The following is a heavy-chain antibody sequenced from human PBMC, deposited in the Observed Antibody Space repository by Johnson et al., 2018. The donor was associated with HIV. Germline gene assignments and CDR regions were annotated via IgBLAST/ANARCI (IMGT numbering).Heavy chain of an antibody. V-gene: IGHV3-30-3*01. CDR3: TKVWGFYYGQYHDAFDI. Sequence: VQLVESGGGVVQPGRSLRLSCAASGFTFRSYAMHWVRQAPGKGLEWVALISYDGSHKFYTDSVKGRFTISRDNSKNTLYLQMNSLRPEDTAVYYCTKVWGFYYGQYHDAFDIWGQGTMVTVSS. D-gene: IGHD3-10*01. J-gene: IGHJ3*02. CDR1: GFTFRSYA. CDR2: ISYDGSHK.